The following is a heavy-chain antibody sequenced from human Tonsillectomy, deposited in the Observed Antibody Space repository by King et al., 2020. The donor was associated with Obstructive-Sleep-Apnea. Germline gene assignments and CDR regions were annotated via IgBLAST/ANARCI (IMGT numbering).Heavy chain of an antibody. J-gene: IGHJ4*02. Sequence: QLQESGPGLVKPSETLSLTCNVSGDSLSHFYWCWIRQPPGKGLEWVGYIHSLGRTNYNPYLKSRVTISVDTSKNEVSLRLKSVTAADTAVYYCARTGTTFFDYWGQGTLVTVSS. D-gene: IGHD1-1*01. CDR1: GDSLSHFY. CDR3: ARTGTTFFDY. CDR2: IHSLGRT. V-gene: IGHV4-59*08.